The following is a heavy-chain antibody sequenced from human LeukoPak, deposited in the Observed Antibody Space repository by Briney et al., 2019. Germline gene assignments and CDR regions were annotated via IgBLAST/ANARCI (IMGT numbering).Heavy chain of an antibody. CDR3: ARDDLDCSGGTCYPDDY. Sequence: ASVKVSCKASGYTFSSYGISWVRQAPGQGLEWMGWISAYNGNTNYAQKLQGRVTMTTDTSMSTAYMELRSLRSDDTAMYYCARDDLDCSGGTCYPDDYWGQGTLVTVSS. V-gene: IGHV1-18*01. CDR2: ISAYNGNT. CDR1: GYTFSSYG. D-gene: IGHD2-15*01. J-gene: IGHJ4*02.